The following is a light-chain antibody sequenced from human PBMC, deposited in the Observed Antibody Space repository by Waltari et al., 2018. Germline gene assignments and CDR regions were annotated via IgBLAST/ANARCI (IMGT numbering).Light chain of an antibody. V-gene: IGKV3-20*01. J-gene: IGKJ1*01. CDR3: QHYVRLPVT. CDR1: PSIGKY. Sequence: DIVLTQFPGTLSLSAGERATLSCRASPSIGKYLAWYQLRPCQAPRLLIYDAYIRAAGIPDRFSGSGSGTDFSLTISRLEPDDFAMYYCQHYVRLPVTFGQGTKVEIK. CDR2: DAY.